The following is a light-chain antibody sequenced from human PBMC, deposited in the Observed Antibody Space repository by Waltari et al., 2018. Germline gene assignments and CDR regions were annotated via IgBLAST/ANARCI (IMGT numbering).Light chain of an antibody. Sequence: AIQMTQSPSSLSASVGDRVTITCRASQGIRNDLGWYQQKPGKALKLLIYAASSLQSVVPSRFSGSGSGTDFTLTNSSLQPENFATYYCLQDYNYPLTFGQGTKVEIK. CDR3: LQDYNYPLT. V-gene: IGKV1-6*01. CDR2: AAS. CDR1: QGIRND. J-gene: IGKJ1*01.